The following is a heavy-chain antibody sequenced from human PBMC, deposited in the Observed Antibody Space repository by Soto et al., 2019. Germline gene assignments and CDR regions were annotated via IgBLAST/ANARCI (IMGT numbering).Heavy chain of an antibody. J-gene: IGHJ4*02. CDR3: ARDGSSGYYYEPFDY. CDR2: ISAYNGNT. D-gene: IGHD3-22*01. CDR1: XYXXXXXG. Sequence: KVSXXAXXYXXXXXGXSWVXXXPXXXXXXMGWISAYNGNTNYAQKLQGRVTMTTDTSTSTAYMELRSLRSDDTAVYYCARDGSSGYYYEPFDYWGQGTLVTVSS. V-gene: IGHV1-18*04.